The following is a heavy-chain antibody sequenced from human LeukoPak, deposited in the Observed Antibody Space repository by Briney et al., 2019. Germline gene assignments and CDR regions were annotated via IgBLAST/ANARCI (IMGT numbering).Heavy chain of an antibody. CDR1: GGSISSSSYY. Sequence: SETLSLTCTVSGGSISSSSYYWGWIRQPPGKGLEWIGSIYYSGSTYYNPSLKSRVTISVDTSKDQFSLKLSSVTAADTAVYYCAKKCPLLGSTMVYYMDVGAKGTRSTVS. CDR2: IYYSGST. D-gene: IGHD2-8*01. V-gene: IGHV4-39*01. CDR3: AKKCPLLGSTMVYYMDV. J-gene: IGHJ6*03.